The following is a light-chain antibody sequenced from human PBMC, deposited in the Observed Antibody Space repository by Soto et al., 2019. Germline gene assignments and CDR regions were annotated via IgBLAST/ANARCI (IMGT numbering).Light chain of an antibody. Sequence: QSVLTQPPSASGSPGQSVAISCTGTSSDVGGYNYVSWYQQYPGKAPKLIMYEVTKRPSGVPDRFSGSKSGNTASLTISGLQAEDEADYYCSSYTSSSTSFGTGTKVTVL. CDR1: SSDVGGYNY. V-gene: IGLV2-8*01. CDR2: EVT. CDR3: SSYTSSSTS. J-gene: IGLJ1*01.